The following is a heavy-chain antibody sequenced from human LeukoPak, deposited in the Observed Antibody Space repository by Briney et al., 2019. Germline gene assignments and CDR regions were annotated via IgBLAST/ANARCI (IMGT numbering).Heavy chain of an antibody. CDR1: GYSFTSYD. CDR3: ASFLGYNF. CDR2: MNPNSGNT. J-gene: IGHJ4*02. Sequence: ASVKVSCKTSGYSFTSYDMNWVRQATGQGLEWMGYMNPNSGNTGYAQKFQGRITMTRDTSTSTAYMELYSLRSEDTAVYYCASFLGYNFWGLGTLVTVSS. V-gene: IGHV1-8*01. D-gene: IGHD5-12*01.